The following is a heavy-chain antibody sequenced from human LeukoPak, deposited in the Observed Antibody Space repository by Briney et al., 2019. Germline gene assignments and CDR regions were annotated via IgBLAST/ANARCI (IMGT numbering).Heavy chain of an antibody. CDR3: ARLPYSSGWDYYYGMDV. Sequence: SETLSLTCAVSGYSISSGYYWGWIRQPPGKGLEWIGYIYYSGSTNYNPSLKSRVTISVDTSKNQFSLKLSSVTAADTAVYYCARLPYSSGWDYYYGMDVWGQGTTVTVSS. V-gene: IGHV4-38-2*01. D-gene: IGHD6-19*01. J-gene: IGHJ6*02. CDR2: IYYSGST. CDR1: GYSISSGYY.